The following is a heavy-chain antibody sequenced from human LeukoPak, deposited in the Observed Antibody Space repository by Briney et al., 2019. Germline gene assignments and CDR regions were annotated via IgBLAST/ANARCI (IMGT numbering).Heavy chain of an antibody. CDR2: ISWDGGST. D-gene: IGHD3-22*01. CDR1: GFTFDDYA. Sequence: GGSLRLSCAASGFTFDDYAMHWVRQAPGKGLEWVSLISWDGGSTYYADSVKGRFTISRDNSKNSLYLQMNSLRAEDTAVYYCAKGNRYYYDSSGYYPIDYWGQGTLVTVSS. J-gene: IGHJ4*02. V-gene: IGHV3-43D*03. CDR3: AKGNRYYYDSSGYYPIDY.